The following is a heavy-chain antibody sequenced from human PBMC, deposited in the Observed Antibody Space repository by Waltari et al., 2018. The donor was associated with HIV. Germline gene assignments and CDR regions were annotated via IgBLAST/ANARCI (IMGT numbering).Heavy chain of an antibody. V-gene: IGHV4-4*07. Sequence: QVQLQQSGPRLMKPSETLSLTCIVSGGSINRYYWNWIRQPAGKALEWIGRIYTSGSTKYNPSLKSRVSMSIATSKNQFSLNLTSVTAADTAVYYCARGTYYFDTSSGYPPLDLWGRGTLVTVSS. CDR3: ARGTYYFDTSSGYPPLDL. CDR1: GGSINRYY. CDR2: IYTSGST. J-gene: IGHJ2*01. D-gene: IGHD3-22*01.